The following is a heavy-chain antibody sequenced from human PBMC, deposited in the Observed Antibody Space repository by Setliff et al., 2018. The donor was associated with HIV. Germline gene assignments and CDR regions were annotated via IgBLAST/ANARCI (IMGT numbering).Heavy chain of an antibody. D-gene: IGHD6-19*01. CDR3: VIRKDESGGSRPIDY. V-gene: IGHV1-8*02. Sequence: ASVKVSCKASGYSFTTAGVSWVRQAPGQGLEWMGCINIRSGNTNYAQKFQGRVSMTRNTSITTAYMDLSSLTSEDTAVYYCVIRKDESGGSRPIDYWGQGTPVTVSS. CDR1: GYSFTTAG. CDR2: INIRSGNT. J-gene: IGHJ4*02.